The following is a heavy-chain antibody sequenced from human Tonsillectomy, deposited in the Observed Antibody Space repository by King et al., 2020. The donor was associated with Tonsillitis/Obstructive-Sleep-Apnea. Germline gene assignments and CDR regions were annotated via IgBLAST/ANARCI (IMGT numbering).Heavy chain of an antibody. CDR1: GFTFSNYA. D-gene: IGHD2-21*02. CDR2: ISGSGSSK. CDR3: AKMLVVVVVTAVMAFDY. Sequence: EVQLVESGGGLVQPGGSLRLSCAASGFTFSNYAMSWVRQAPGKGLEWVSGISGSGSSKYYADSVKGRFTISRDNSKNTLYLQMNSLRAEDTAVYYCAKMLVVVVVTAVMAFDYWGQGTLVTVSS. V-gene: IGHV3-23*04. J-gene: IGHJ4*02.